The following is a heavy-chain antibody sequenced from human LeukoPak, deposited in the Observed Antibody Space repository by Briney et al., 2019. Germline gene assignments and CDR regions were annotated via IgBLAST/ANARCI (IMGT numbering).Heavy chain of an antibody. J-gene: IGHJ4*02. V-gene: IGHV4-59*08. CDR1: GGSISSYY. D-gene: IGHD3-3*01. CDR3: ARRGFLDY. CDR2: IYYSGST. Sequence: KPSETLSLTCTVSGGSISSYYWSWIRQPPGKGLEWIGYIYYSGSTYYNPSLKSRVTISVDTSKNQLSLKLSSVTAADTAVYYCARRGFLDYWGQGTLVTVSS.